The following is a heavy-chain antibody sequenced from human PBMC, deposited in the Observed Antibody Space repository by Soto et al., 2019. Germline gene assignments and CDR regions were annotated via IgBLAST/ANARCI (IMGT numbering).Heavy chain of an antibody. CDR1: GSTFNNFA. CDR3: ARAIKRWEVNYYFDF. J-gene: IGHJ4*02. Sequence: QVVLLQSGAEVKEPGSSVRASCQFPGSTFNNFAFSWGRQAPGHGPEWMGGIVVDSNTAEYSQRFQDRVTITADTSTDTLYMELGSLTFEDTAVYYCARAIKRWEVNYYFDFWGQGTLVTVSS. D-gene: IGHD1-26*01. CDR2: IVVDSNTA. V-gene: IGHV1-69*06.